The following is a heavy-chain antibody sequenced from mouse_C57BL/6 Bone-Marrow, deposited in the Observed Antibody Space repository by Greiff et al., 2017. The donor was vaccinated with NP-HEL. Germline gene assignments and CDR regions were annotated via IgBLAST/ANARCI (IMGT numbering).Heavy chain of an antibody. D-gene: IGHD1-1*01. CDR3: ARRYYGSRDAMDY. CDR1: GFTFSDYG. CDR2: ISSGSSTI. Sequence: EVKLVESGGGLVKPGGSLKLSCAASGFTFSDYGMHWVRQAPEKGLEWVAYISSGSSTIYYADTVKGRFTISRDNAKNTLFLQMTSLRSEDTAMYYCARRYYGSRDAMDYWGQGTSVTVSS. J-gene: IGHJ4*01. V-gene: IGHV5-17*01.